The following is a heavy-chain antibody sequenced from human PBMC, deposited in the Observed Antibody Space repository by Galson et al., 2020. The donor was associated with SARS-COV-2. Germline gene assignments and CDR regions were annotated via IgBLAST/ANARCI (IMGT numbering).Heavy chain of an antibody. CDR2: ITPNSAGT. CDR1: GYSLTGYY. Sequence: GESLKISCTASGYSLTGYYMHWVRQAPGQGLEWIGWITPNSAGTHYAQSFQDRVTMTRDTSISTAYMELSRLRSDDTAEYYCAVRRVLTPSEAFDIWGQGTKVTVSS. V-gene: IGHV1-2*02. D-gene: IGHD3-10*01. CDR3: AVRRVLTPSEAFDI. J-gene: IGHJ3*02.